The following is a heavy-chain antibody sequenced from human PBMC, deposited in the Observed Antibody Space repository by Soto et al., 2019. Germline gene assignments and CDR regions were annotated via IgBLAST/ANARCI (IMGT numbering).Heavy chain of an antibody. CDR1: GDTFNSYG. V-gene: IGHV1-69*01. Sequence: QVQLVQSGPELKKPGSSVKVSCKAPGDTFNSYGISWVRQAPGQGPEWMGGIVPMFGTTNLALKFEDRVTITADELTTTVYMEIRGLTSEDTAVYYCARDLADVHLWDAFEVWGHGTRVTVSS. CDR3: ARDLADVHLWDAFEV. J-gene: IGHJ3*01. D-gene: IGHD6-13*01. CDR2: IVPMFGTT.